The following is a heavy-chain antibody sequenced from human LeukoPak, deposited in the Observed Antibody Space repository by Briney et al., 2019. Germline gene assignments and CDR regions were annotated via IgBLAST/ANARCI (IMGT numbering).Heavy chain of an antibody. CDR3: VNGGSYLTK. J-gene: IGHJ4*02. CDR2: IYFTGTT. Sequence: KPSETLSLTCTVSGGSISSYWSWIRQSPGEGLEWIGYIYFTGTTNYNPSLKSRLTISIDTSRNQFSLKLSSATAADTAIYYCVNGGSYLTKWGQGTLVTVSS. D-gene: IGHD3-10*01. V-gene: IGHV4-59*01. CDR1: GGSISSY.